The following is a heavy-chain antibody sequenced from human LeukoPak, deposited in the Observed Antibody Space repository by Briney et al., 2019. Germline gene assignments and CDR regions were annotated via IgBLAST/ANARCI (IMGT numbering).Heavy chain of an antibody. CDR1: GGSFSGYY. Sequence: SETLSLTCAVYGGSFSGYYWSWIRQPPGKGLEWIGEINHSGSTNYNPSLKSRVTISVDTSKNQFSLKLSSVTAADAAVYYCARVEEGYGSGRRENYYYYYMDVWGKGTTVTISS. CDR2: INHSGST. CDR3: ARVEEGYGSGRRENYYYYYMDV. J-gene: IGHJ6*03. D-gene: IGHD3-10*01. V-gene: IGHV4-34*01.